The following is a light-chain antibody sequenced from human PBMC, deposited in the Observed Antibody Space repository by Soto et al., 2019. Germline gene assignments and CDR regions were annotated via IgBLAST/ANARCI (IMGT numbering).Light chain of an antibody. CDR1: SSDVGNYNY. CDR3: TSYTNSGALVV. CDR2: DVS. J-gene: IGLJ2*01. V-gene: IGLV2-14*01. Sequence: QSVLTQPASVSGSPGQSITISCTGTSSDVGNYNYVSWYQQHPGKAPKLVIYDVSKRPSGVSNRVSGSKSGNTASLTISGLQAEDEADYSCTSYTNSGALVVFGGGTKLTVL.